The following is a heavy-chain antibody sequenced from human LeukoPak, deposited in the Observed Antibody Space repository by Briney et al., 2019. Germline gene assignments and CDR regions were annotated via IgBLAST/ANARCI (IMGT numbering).Heavy chain of an antibody. V-gene: IGHV5-51*01. Sequence: GESLKISCKGSGYSFTSYWIGWVRQMPGKGLEWMGIIYPGDSDTRYSPSFQGQVTISADKSISTAYLQWSSLKASDTAMYYCARRRIAARPVLVDYFDYWGRGTLVTVSS. D-gene: IGHD6-6*01. CDR2: IYPGDSDT. CDR3: ARRRIAARPVLVDYFDY. J-gene: IGHJ4*02. CDR1: GYSFTSYW.